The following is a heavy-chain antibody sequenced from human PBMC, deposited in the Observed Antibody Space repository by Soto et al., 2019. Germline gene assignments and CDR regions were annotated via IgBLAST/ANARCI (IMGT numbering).Heavy chain of an antibody. J-gene: IGHJ4*02. CDR2: ISYSSSFI. Sequence: EVRLVESGGGLVKPGGSLRLSCAASGFTFSSYSMNWVRQAPGRGVEWLSSISYSSSFIYYAGSVKGRFTISRDNAKNSLYLQMNSLRAEDTAVYYCARDLGRLMGATPGYWGQGTLVTVSS. CDR1: GFTFSSYS. V-gene: IGHV3-21*01. D-gene: IGHD1-26*01. CDR3: ARDLGRLMGATPGY.